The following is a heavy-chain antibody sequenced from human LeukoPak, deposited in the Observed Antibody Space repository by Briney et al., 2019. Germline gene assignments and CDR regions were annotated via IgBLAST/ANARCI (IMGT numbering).Heavy chain of an antibody. V-gene: IGHV4-34*01. D-gene: IGHD3-22*01. J-gene: IGHJ4*02. CDR2: INHSGST. Sequence: SETLSLTCAVSGGSFSGYFWTWIRQAPGKGLEWIGEINHSGSTNYNASLESRVTISADTSKKQFSLNLNSVTAADTAVYYCARKFRNQFDSSGFFGFWGQGTLVTVSS. CDR3: ARKFRNQFDSSGFFGF. CDR1: GGSFSGYF.